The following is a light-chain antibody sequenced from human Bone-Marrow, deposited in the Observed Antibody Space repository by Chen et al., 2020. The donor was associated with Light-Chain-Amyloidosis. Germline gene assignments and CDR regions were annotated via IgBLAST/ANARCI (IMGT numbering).Light chain of an antibody. Sequence: IMTQFPATLSVSPGERVTLSFRASQSISCHSVWYQQKPGQAPRLLIYGAATRATGVPARFRGGGSGTEFTLTISSLQSEDSAIYFCQQYNSWPYTVGQGTKLEI. CDR2: GAA. CDR3: QQYNSWPYT. V-gene: IGKV3-15*01. J-gene: IGKJ2*01. CDR1: QSISCH.